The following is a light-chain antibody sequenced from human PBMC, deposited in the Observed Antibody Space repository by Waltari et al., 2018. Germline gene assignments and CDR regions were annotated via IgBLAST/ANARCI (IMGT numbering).Light chain of an antibody. CDR2: GAS. CDR3: QQYGSSILYT. CDR1: QSLTKRY. V-gene: IGKV3-20*01. Sequence: EVVLTQSPGTLSLSPGDRATLSCRASQSLTKRYLAWYQQKPGQAPRLLIYGASSRAAGIPDRFSGSGSGTDFTLTISSLEPEDFAVYYCQQYGSSILYTFGQGTKLEIK. J-gene: IGKJ2*01.